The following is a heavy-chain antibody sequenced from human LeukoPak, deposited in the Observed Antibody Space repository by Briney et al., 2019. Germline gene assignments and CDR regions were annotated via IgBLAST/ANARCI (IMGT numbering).Heavy chain of an antibody. J-gene: IGHJ4*02. CDR3: ARTTIGYCSSTSCYVFDY. CDR2: IYPGDSDT. V-gene: IGHV5-51*01. CDR1: GYSFTSYW. D-gene: IGHD2-2*01. Sequence: GESLKISCEGSGYSFTSYWIGWVRQMPGKGLEWMGIIYPGDSDTRYSPSFQGQVTISADKSISTAYLQWSSLKASDTAMYYCARTTIGYCSSTSCYVFDYWGQGTLVTVSS.